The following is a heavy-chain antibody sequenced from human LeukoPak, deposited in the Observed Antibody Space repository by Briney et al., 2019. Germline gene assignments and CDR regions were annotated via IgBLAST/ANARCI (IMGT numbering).Heavy chain of an antibody. CDR3: TRVSYPKHDDSSGYYALDY. J-gene: IGHJ4*02. V-gene: IGHV3-49*04. D-gene: IGHD3-22*01. CDR2: IRSKAYGGTT. Sequence: PGGSLRLSCTASGFTFDDYAMSWVRQAPGKGLEWVGFIRSKAYGGTTEYAESVKGRFTISRDDSKTIAYLQMNSLKTEDTAVYYCTRVSYPKHDDSSGYYALDYWGQGTLVTVSS. CDR1: GFTFDDYA.